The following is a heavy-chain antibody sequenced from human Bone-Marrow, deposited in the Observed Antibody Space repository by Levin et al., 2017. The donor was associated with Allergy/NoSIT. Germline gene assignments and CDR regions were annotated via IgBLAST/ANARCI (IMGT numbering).Heavy chain of an antibody. J-gene: IGHJ5*02. Sequence: PSETLSLSCAGSGGSFRDFYWSWIRQPPGKGLEWIGEVNNSGTTNYNPSLKSRATISIDTSRNQVSLKMTSVTAADTSVYYCARADYGGNSGLGSWGQGTLVTVSS. D-gene: IGHD4-23*01. V-gene: IGHV4-34*01. CDR3: ARADYGGNSGLGS. CDR1: GGSFRDFY. CDR2: VNNSGTT.